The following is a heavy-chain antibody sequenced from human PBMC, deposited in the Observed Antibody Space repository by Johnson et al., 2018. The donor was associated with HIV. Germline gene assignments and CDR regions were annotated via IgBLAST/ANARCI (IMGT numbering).Heavy chain of an antibody. V-gene: IGHV3-20*04. CDR3: AKDATDFDFWSGPGPDHGISDV. CDR2: INWNGGST. D-gene: IGHD3-3*01. J-gene: IGHJ3*01. Sequence: VQLVESGGGVVRPGGSLRLSCAASGFTFDDYGMSWVRQAPGKGLEWVSGINWNGGSTGYADSLKGRFTISRANSKNTLYLQMNSLRAEDTAVYYCAKDATDFDFWSGPGPDHGISDVWGQGTMVTVSS. CDR1: GFTFDDYG.